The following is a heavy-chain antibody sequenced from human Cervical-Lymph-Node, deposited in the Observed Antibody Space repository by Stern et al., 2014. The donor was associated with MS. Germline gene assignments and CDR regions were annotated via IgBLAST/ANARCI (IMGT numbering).Heavy chain of an antibody. CDR3: ARILRWSRDGYNFWFDP. CDR2: IDWNDGR. J-gene: IGHJ5*02. Sequence: ESGPALVKPTQTLTLTCTFSGFSLTAGGMCVSWVRQPPGKALEXLALIDWNDGRYYNTSLKTRLTISKDTSNNQVVLTMTNMDPVDTATYYCARILRWSRDGYNFWFDPSGQGTLVTVSS. D-gene: IGHD5-24*01. CDR1: GFSLTAGGMC. V-gene: IGHV2-70*13.